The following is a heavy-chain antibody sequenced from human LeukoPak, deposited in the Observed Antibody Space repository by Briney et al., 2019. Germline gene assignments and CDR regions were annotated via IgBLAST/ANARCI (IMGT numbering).Heavy chain of an antibody. Sequence: GASVKVSCKASGGTFSSYAISWVRQAPGQGLEWMGGIIPIFGTANYAQKFQGRVTITADESTGTAYMELSSLRSEDTAVYYCASQFCSTSCPPYYYYMDVWGKGTTVTVSS. D-gene: IGHD2-2*01. CDR3: ASQFCSTSCPPYYYYMDV. CDR2: IIPIFGTA. CDR1: GGTFSSYA. J-gene: IGHJ6*03. V-gene: IGHV1-69*13.